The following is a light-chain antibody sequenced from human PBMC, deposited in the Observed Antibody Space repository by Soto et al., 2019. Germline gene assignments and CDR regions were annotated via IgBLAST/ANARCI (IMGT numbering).Light chain of an antibody. CDR2: TTS. Sequence: DIQVTQSPSSVSASVGDRVTITCRASQDINNWLAWYQQKPGKAPKLLIYTTSNLQSGVPSRFSGSGSGTDFTLTFSSLQPEDFATYYCQQANSFPLTFGGGTKVEIK. V-gene: IGKV1D-12*01. CDR1: QDINNW. J-gene: IGKJ4*01. CDR3: QQANSFPLT.